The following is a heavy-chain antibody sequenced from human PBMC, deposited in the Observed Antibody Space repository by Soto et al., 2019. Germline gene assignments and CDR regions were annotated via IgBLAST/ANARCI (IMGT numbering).Heavy chain of an antibody. J-gene: IGHJ4*02. CDR3: AREGIAVAGTYYYFDY. CDR1: GFTFSSYA. D-gene: IGHD6-19*01. V-gene: IGHV3-30-3*01. Sequence: GGSLRLSCAASGFTFSSYAMHWVRQAPGKGLEWVAVISYDGSNKYYADSVKGRFTISRDNSKNTLYLQMNSLRAEDTAVYYCAREGIAVAGTYYYFDYWGQGTLVTVSS. CDR2: ISYDGSNK.